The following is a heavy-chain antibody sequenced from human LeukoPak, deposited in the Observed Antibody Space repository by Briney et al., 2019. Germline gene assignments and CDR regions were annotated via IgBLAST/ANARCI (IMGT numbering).Heavy chain of an antibody. CDR1: GFIFSTYA. Sequence: GGSLRLSCAASGFIFSTYAMTWLRQAPGKGLEWVSAMSGSGDTTYYADSVKGRCTISRDNSKNTLYLQMNSLRAEDTAIYYCVKTSAYRHTPFYFDSWGQGTLVTVSS. D-gene: IGHD2-15*01. CDR2: MSGSGDTT. CDR3: VKTSAYRHTPFYFDS. J-gene: IGHJ4*02. V-gene: IGHV3-23*01.